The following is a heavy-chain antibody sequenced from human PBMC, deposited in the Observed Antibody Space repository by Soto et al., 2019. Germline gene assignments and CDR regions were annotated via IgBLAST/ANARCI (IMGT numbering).Heavy chain of an antibody. D-gene: IGHD1-26*01. CDR1: GFTLRRFG. Sequence: GGSLRLSCAASGFTLRRFGIHWVRQAPGKGLEWVAVLRLDGSKTSYVDSVKGRFTISRDNYRNMVFLEMDSLRAEDTGVYTCARDSIMGATYSRPSYYHMDVWGRGTTVTGSS. J-gene: IGHJ6*01. V-gene: IGHV3-33*01. CDR2: LRLDGSKT. CDR3: ARDSIMGATYSRPSYYHMDV.